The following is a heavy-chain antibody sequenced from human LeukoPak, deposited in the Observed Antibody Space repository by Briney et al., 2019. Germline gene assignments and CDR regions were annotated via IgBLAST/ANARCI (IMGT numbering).Heavy chain of an antibody. J-gene: IGHJ4*02. D-gene: IGHD3-16*01. V-gene: IGHV3-7*03. Sequence: GGSLRLSCAASGFMFSTYWMNWVRQAPGKGLEWVANIKEDGSEKNYADSVKGRFTISRDNAKNSLYLQVNSLRAEDTAVYYCAGEFGGLQWGQGTLVTVSS. CDR1: GFMFSTYW. CDR3: AGEFGGLQ. CDR2: IKEDGSEK.